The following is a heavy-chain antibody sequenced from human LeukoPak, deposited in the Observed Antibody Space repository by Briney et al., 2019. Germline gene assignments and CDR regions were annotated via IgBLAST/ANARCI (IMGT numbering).Heavy chain of an antibody. V-gene: IGHV3-23*01. CDR2: MSGSGHTT. CDR1: GFTFSDYG. D-gene: IGHD3-22*01. CDR3: ARRGDHDTSGFLRYFDY. J-gene: IGHJ4*02. Sequence: GGSLRLSCAASGFTFSDYGMSRVRQAPGKGLEWVSAMSGSGHTTYSADSLRGRFTVSRDNSKNTLYLQMNSLRADDTAVYYCARRGDHDTSGFLRYFDYWGQGTLVTVSS.